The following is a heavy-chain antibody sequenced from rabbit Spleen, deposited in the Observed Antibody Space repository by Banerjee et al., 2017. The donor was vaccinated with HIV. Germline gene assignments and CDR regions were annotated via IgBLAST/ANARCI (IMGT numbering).Heavy chain of an antibody. Sequence: QSLEESGGGLVKPGASLTLTCKASGLDFSGDSYDSYMCWVRQAPGKGLEWIACIDIASSGFTYYANWVNGRFSISRENAQNTVFLQMTSLTAADTATHFCARDGAGGSYFALWGQGTLVTVS. J-gene: IGHJ4*01. V-gene: IGHV1S40*01. CDR3: ARDGAGGSYFAL. D-gene: IGHD8-1*01. CDR1: GLDFSGDSY. CDR2: IDIASSGFT.